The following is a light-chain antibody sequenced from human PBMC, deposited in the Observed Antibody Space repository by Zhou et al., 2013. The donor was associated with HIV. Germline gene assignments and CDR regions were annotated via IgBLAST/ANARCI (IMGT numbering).Light chain of an antibody. CDR3: QQFNSYPQT. J-gene: IGKJ5*01. Sequence: AIQLTQSPSSLSASVGDRVTITCRASQGIASALAWYQQKPGKAPKILIYDASRLESGVPSRFSGSGSGTDFTLTISSLQPEDFATYYCQQFNSYPQTFGQGTRLEIK. V-gene: IGKV1-13*02. CDR2: DAS. CDR1: QGIASA.